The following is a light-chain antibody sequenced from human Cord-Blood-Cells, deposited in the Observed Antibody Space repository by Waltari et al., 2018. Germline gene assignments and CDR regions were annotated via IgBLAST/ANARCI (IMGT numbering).Light chain of an antibody. CDR1: QSLLHSNGYNY. CDR3: MQALQTPYT. Sequence: DIVMTQSPLSLPVTPGEPASISCRPSQSLLHSNGYNYLDWYLQKPGQSPQLRIYLGSNRASWVPDRFSGGGSGTDFTLKISRVEAEDVGVYYCMQALQTPYTCGQGTKLEIK. V-gene: IGKV2-28*01. J-gene: IGKJ2*01. CDR2: LGS.